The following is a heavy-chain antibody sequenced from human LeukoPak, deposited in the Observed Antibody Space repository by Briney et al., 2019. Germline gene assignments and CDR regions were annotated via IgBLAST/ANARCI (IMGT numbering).Heavy chain of an antibody. CDR3: ARDFRFHDDY. Sequence: GGSLRLSSAASGFTFSSYWMSWVRQAPGKGLEWVGNIKQDGSEKYYMDSVKGRFTISRDNAKNSVYLQMNSLRVEDTAVYYCARDFRFHDDYWGQGTLVTVSS. CDR2: IKQDGSEK. CDR1: GFTFSSYW. V-gene: IGHV3-7*01. J-gene: IGHJ4*02.